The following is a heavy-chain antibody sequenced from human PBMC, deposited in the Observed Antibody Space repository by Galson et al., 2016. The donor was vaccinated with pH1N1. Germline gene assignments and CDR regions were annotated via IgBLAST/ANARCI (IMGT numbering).Heavy chain of an antibody. CDR2: IIPIFRKA. CDR3: ARLDVGDLNY. J-gene: IGHJ4*02. V-gene: IGHV1-69*13. D-gene: IGHD2-21*02. Sequence: SVKVSCKASGVTFSSYVISWVRQAPGQGLEWMGGIIPIFRKAKYAQKFQGRVTITADESTSVAFMELTSLTSEATAVYYCARLDVGDLNYWGQGTLVTVTS. CDR1: GVTFSSYV.